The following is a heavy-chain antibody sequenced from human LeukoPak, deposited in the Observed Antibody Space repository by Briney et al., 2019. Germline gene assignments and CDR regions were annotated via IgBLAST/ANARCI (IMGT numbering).Heavy chain of an antibody. CDR3: ARGEWSSSPFDY. D-gene: IGHD6-6*01. CDR2: ISSSSSYI. CDR1: GFTFSSYG. J-gene: IGHJ4*02. Sequence: PGGSLRLSCAASGFTFSSYGMSWVRQAPGKGLEWVPFISSSSSYIYYADSLKGRFTIPRDNAKNSLYLQMNSLRAEDTAVYYCARGEWSSSPFDYWGQGTLVTVSS. V-gene: IGHV3-21*01.